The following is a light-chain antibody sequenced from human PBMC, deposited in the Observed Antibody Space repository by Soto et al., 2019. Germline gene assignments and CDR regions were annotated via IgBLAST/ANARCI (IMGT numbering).Light chain of an antibody. V-gene: IGKV3-15*01. J-gene: IGKJ1*01. CDR2: GAS. CDR3: HDYEKWSSLS. CDR1: QSISTN. Sequence: EILMTQSPVTLSVSPGERATLSCRATQSISTNLALYQQKPGQAPRLLIFGASTRATGIPARSSGSGSGTEYTITNSSMQSSGFAIYYSHDYEKWSSLSFGKETKVEIK.